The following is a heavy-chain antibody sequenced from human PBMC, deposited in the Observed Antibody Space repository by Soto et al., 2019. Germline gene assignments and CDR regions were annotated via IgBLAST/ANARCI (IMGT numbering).Heavy chain of an antibody. D-gene: IGHD3-22*01. V-gene: IGHV1-69*13. CDR2: IIPIFGTA. CDR3: AKNHYYDSSGYPRGLSYYFDY. CDR1: GGTFSSYA. Sequence: WASVKVSCKASGGTFSSYAISWVRQAPGQGLEWMGGIIPIFGTANYAQKFQGRVTITADESTSTAYMELSSLRSEDTAVYYCAKNHYYDSSGYPRGLSYYFDYWGQGTLVTVSS. J-gene: IGHJ4*02.